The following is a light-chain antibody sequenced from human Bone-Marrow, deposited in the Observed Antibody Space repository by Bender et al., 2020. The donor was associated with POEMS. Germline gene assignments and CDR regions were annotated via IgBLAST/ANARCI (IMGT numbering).Light chain of an antibody. Sequence: SYELTQPPSVSVSPGQAASITCSGDELGDKSACWYQQQPGQSPVLVIYRDFKRPSGIPERFSGSNSGNTATLTIGGTQAMDEAVYYCQAWDSSHWVFGGGTKLTVL. J-gene: IGLJ3*02. CDR1: ELGDKS. V-gene: IGLV3-1*01. CDR2: RDF. CDR3: QAWDSSHWV.